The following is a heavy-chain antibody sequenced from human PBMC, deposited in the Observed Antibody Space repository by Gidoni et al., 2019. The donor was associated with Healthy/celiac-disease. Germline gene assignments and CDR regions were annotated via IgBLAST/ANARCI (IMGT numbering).Heavy chain of an antibody. D-gene: IGHD2-8*01. CDR1: GGSISSSSYY. CDR2: IYYSGTT. V-gene: IGHV4-39*01. J-gene: IGHJ4*02. Sequence: QLQLQESGPGLVKPSETLSITCTVPGGSISSSSYYWGWIRQPPGKGLEWIGSIYYSGTTYYNPSLKSRVTISVDTSKNQFSLKLSSVTAADTAVYYCASPSYCTNGVCYHGGIDYWGQGTLVTVSS. CDR3: ASPSYCTNGVCYHGGIDY.